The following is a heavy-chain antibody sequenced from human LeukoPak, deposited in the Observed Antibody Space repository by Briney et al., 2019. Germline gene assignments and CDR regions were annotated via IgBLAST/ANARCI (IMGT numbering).Heavy chain of an antibody. J-gene: IGHJ4*02. D-gene: IGHD3-10*01. CDR2: ISYDGSNK. CDR1: GFTFSSYG. Sequence: GGSLRLSCAASGFTFSSYGMHWVRQAPGKGLEWVAVISYDGSNKYYADSVKGRFTISRDNSKNPLYLQMNSLRAEDTAVYYCAKDRDRVRGGQFDYWGQGTLVTVSS. V-gene: IGHV3-30*18. CDR3: AKDRDRVRGGQFDY.